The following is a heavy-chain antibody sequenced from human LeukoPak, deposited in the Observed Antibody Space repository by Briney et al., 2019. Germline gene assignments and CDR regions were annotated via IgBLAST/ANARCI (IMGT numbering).Heavy chain of an antibody. J-gene: IGHJ4*02. Sequence: GGSLRLSCAASGFTFSDYYMSWVRQAPGKGLEWVSYISGSSGYTKYADSVKGRFTISRDNAKNSLYLQVNSLKAEDTAVYYCARGTGTTAYFDYWGQGTPVTVSS. CDR3: ARGTGTTAYFDY. CDR2: ISGSSGYT. D-gene: IGHD1-1*01. CDR1: GFTFSDYY. V-gene: IGHV3-11*06.